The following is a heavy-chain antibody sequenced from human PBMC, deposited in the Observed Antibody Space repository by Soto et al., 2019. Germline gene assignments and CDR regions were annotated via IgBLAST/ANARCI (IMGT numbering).Heavy chain of an antibody. CDR1: GGSISSGGYH. CDR3: ARNDYYGSGSLDY. CDR2: IYYSGST. D-gene: IGHD3-10*01. J-gene: IGHJ4*02. V-gene: IGHV4-31*03. Sequence: QVQLQESGPGLVKPSQTLSPTCTVSGGSISSGGYHWSWIRQHPGKGLEWIGYIYYSGSTYYNPSLKSRVTISVDTSKNQCSLKLNSVTAADTAVYYCARNDYYGSGSLDYWGQGTLVTVSS.